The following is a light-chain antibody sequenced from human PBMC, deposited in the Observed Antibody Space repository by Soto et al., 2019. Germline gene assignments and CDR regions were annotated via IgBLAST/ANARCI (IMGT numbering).Light chain of an antibody. CDR3: SSHAGSKNIV. Sequence: QSALTQPPSASGSPGQSVAISCTGTSSDVGGYNYVSGYQHHPGKAPKLMIYEVNKRTSGVPDRFSGSKSGNTASLTVSGLQAEDEADYYCSSHAGSKNIVFGGGTKLTVL. J-gene: IGLJ2*01. CDR1: SSDVGGYNY. V-gene: IGLV2-8*01. CDR2: EVN.